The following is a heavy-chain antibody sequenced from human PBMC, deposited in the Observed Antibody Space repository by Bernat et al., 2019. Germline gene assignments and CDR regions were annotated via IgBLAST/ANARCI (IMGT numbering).Heavy chain of an antibody. CDR3: ARDHSSGWYGKEAYYYGMDV. Sequence: QVQLQESGPGLVKPSQTLSLTCTVSGGSISSGGYYWSWIRQHPGKGLEWIGYIYYSGSTYYNPSLKSRVTISVDTSKNQFSLKLSSVTAADTAVYYCARDHSSGWYGKEAYYYGMDVWGQGTTVTVSS. CDR1: GGSISSGGYY. D-gene: IGHD6-19*01. V-gene: IGHV4-31*03. CDR2: IYYSGST. J-gene: IGHJ6*02.